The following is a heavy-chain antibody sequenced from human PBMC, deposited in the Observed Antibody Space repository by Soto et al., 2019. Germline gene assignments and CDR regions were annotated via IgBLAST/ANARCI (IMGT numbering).Heavy chain of an antibody. D-gene: IGHD4-17*01. Sequence: QVRLQESGPKLVRPSQTLSLTCSVSGVSINRGDYYWSWIRKTAGKGLEWMGRVYATGTSDYNPPLRSRIAMSVDISKKTFSLRLRSVTAADTGVYYCVRDGSKTLRDCFDPWGQGILVTVSS. CDR2: VYATGTS. CDR3: VRDGSKTLRDCFDP. V-gene: IGHV4-61*02. CDR1: GVSINRGDYY. J-gene: IGHJ5*02.